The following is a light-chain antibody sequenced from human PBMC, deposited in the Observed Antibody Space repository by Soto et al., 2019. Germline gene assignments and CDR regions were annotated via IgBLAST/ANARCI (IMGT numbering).Light chain of an antibody. V-gene: IGKV3-15*01. Sequence: EMVMTQSPATLSVSPGERANLSCRASQSVSRKLAWYQQRPGQAPRLLVYDTSTRATGIPGSFSGSGSETDFPLTFSNLQSKDFAVYYCQEYNNWPPMYTFGQGTKLEIK. CDR3: QEYNNWPPMYT. CDR1: QSVSRK. J-gene: IGKJ2*01. CDR2: DTS.